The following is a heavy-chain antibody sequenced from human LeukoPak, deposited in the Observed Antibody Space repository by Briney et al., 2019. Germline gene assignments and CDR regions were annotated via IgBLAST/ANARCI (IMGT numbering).Heavy chain of an antibody. V-gene: IGHV4-31*03. CDR1: GGSISSGGYH. Sequence: SQTLSLTCTASGGSISSGGYHWSWIRQHPGKGLEWIGYIYYSGSTYYNPSLKSRVTISVDTSKDQFSLKLSSVTAADTAVYYCARSSDGGNTPFDYWGQGTLVTVSS. CDR2: IYYSGST. D-gene: IGHD4-23*01. J-gene: IGHJ4*02. CDR3: ARSSDGGNTPFDY.